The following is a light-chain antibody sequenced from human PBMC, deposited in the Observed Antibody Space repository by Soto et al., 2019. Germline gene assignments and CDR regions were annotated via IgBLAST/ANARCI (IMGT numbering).Light chain of an antibody. CDR1: SDDIGAYDY. CDR2: GVR. Sequence: QSVLTQATSGSGSAGQSITISCTGNSDDIGAYDYVSWYQQRPGKAPRLLIYGVRNRPSGIPSRFSASKSGLTASLTISGLQAEDEADYYCPSFTTTRFYVLAPGTKATXL. CDR3: PSFTTTRFYV. V-gene: IGLV2-14*01. J-gene: IGLJ1*01.